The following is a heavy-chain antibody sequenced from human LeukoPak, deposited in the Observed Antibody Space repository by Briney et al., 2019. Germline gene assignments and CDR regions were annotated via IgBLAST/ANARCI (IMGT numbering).Heavy chain of an antibody. V-gene: IGHV3-74*01. D-gene: IGHD6-13*01. CDR2: INSDGSST. Sequence: GGSLRLSCAASGFTLSSNWMHWVRQAPGKGLVWVSRINSDGSSTSYADSVKGRFTVSRDNAKNTLYLQMNSLRADDTAAHYCARGSSSTWARHYYGMDVWGQGTTVTVSS. CDR1: GFTLSSNW. CDR3: ARGSSSTWARHYYGMDV. J-gene: IGHJ6*02.